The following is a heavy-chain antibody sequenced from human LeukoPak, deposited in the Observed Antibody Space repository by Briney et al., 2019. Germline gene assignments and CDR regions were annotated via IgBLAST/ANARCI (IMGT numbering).Heavy chain of an antibody. CDR1: GYTFTSYD. CDR2: MNPNSGNT. V-gene: IGHV1-8*01. Sequence: ASVTVSCKASGYTFTSYDINWVRQATGQGLEWMGWMNPNSGNTGYAQKFQGRVTMTRNTSISTAYMELSSLRSEDTAVYYCARVRSTSNLYYYYYYMDVWGKGTTVTVSS. D-gene: IGHD2-2*01. CDR3: ARVRSTSNLYYYYYYMDV. J-gene: IGHJ6*03.